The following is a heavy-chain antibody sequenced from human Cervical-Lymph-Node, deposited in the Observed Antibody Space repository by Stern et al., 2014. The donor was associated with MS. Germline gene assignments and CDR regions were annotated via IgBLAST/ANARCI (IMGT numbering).Heavy chain of an antibody. J-gene: IGHJ4*02. V-gene: IGHV2-5*02. CDR1: GFSLSTSGVG. Sequence: QVTLKESGPTLVKPTQTLTLTCTFSGFSLSTSGVGVGWIRQPPGKALEWLGLLYWDDDKRYSPSLKSRLTIAKDTSKNQVVLTMTNMDPVDTATYYCAHSPRAMIVVGWGEGTLVTVSS. D-gene: IGHD3-22*01. CDR2: LYWDDDK. CDR3: AHSPRAMIVVG.